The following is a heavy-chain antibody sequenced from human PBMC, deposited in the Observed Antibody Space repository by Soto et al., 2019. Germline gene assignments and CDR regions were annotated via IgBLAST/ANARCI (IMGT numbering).Heavy chain of an antibody. CDR3: ARGASQVSSVFDY. CDR2: THYSGDT. J-gene: IGHJ4*02. Sequence: SETLSLTCTVSGGPFPNGGYYWSWIRQEPGKGLEWMGYTHYSGDTSYNPSLRSRVTISTDTSKTQFSLRLRSVTSADTAVYYRARGASQVSSVFDYWGQGMLVTVSS. V-gene: IGHV4-31*03. CDR1: GGPFPNGGYY. D-gene: IGHD3-16*01.